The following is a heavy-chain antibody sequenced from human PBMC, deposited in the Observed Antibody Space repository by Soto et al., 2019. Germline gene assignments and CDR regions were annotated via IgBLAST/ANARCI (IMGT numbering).Heavy chain of an antibody. J-gene: IGHJ6*02. Sequence: SETLSLTCTVSGGSFKSGSYSWSWIRQPPGKGLEWIGYVYHTGRTSYNPSLKSRVSISMDTSKNQFSLKLSSVTAADTAVYYCASLYYYGSGSYYNNDYYYYGMDVWGQGTTVTVSS. D-gene: IGHD3-10*01. CDR1: GGSFKSGSYS. CDR2: VYHTGRT. V-gene: IGHV4-61*01. CDR3: ASLYYYGSGSYYNNDYYYYGMDV.